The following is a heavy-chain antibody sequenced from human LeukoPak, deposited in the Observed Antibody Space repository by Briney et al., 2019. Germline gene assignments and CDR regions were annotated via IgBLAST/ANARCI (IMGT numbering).Heavy chain of an antibody. CDR2: ISSSGSTI. J-gene: IGHJ4*02. CDR1: GFTFSDDH. V-gene: IGHV3-11*01. Sequence: GGTLRLSCAASGFTFSDDHMTRIGQAPGQGLEWGSYISSSGSTIYYADSVKGRFTISRDNAKNSLYLQMSSLRAEDTAVYYCARCRQGRYYYDSSGYDYWGQGTLVTVSS. CDR3: ARCRQGRYYYDSSGYDY. D-gene: IGHD3-22*01.